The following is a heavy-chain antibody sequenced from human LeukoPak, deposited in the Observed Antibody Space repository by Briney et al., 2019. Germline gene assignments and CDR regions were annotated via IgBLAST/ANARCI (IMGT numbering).Heavy chain of an antibody. J-gene: IGHJ4*02. V-gene: IGHV3-21*01. CDR1: GFTFSSYS. D-gene: IGHD6-6*01. Sequence: GGSLRLSCAASGFTFSSYSKNWVRQAPGKGLEWVSSISSSSSYIYYADSVKGRFTISRDNAKNSLYLQMNSLRAEDTAVYYCARVKQLGKQRYFDYWGQGTLVTVSS. CDR3: ARVKQLGKQRYFDY. CDR2: ISSSSSYI.